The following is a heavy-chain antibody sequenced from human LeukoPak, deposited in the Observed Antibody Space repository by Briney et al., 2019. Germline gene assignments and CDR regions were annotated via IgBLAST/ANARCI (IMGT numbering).Heavy chain of an antibody. Sequence: GGSLRLSCAASGFPFSGYWMPWVRQAPGKGLVWVSRIDDDGTGTTYADSVKGRFTISRDNAKNTLYLQMNSLRVEDTAVYYCARSASGYDSWGQGTLVTVSS. D-gene: IGHD5-12*01. CDR2: IDDDGTGT. CDR3: ARSASGYDS. V-gene: IGHV3-74*01. CDR1: GFPFSGYW. J-gene: IGHJ5*02.